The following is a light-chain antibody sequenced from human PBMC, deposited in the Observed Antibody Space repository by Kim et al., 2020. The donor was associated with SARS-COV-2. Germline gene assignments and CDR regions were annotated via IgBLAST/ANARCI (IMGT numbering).Light chain of an antibody. CDR3: QQSHGFPYS. CDR2: AVS. Sequence: DIQMTQSPSSLSASVGSRVTITCRARQSVSPSLNWYHMQPGKAPKRLIYAVSTLQSGVPSRFSGSGSGTDFTLTITSLQPEDFGIYFCQQSHGFPYSFGQGTKLEI. J-gene: IGKJ2*03. V-gene: IGKV1-39*01. CDR1: QSVSPS.